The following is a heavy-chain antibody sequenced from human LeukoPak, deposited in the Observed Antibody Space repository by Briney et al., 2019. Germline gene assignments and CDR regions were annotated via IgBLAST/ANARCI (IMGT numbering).Heavy chain of an antibody. D-gene: IGHD3-10*01. CDR3: ARASMVEYYFDY. J-gene: IGHJ4*02. Sequence: SETLSLTCSVSGGSISSGGYSWSWIRQPPGKGLEWIGYIYHGGSTYYNPSLKSRVTISVDRSKNQFSLKLSSVTAADTAVYYCARASMVEYYFDYWGQGTLVTVSS. V-gene: IGHV4-30-2*01. CDR1: GGSISSGGYS. CDR2: IYHGGST.